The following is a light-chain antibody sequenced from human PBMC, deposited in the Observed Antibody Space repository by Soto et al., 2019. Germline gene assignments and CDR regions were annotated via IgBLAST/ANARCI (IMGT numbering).Light chain of an antibody. CDR1: SSDVGAYNY. V-gene: IGLV2-8*01. CDR3: SSYAGSNNFVV. Sequence: QLVLTQPPSASGSPGQSVTISCTGTSSDVGAYNYVSWYQQHPGKAPKLMIYEVSKRPSGVPDRFSGSKSGNTASLTVSGLQAEDEADYYCSSYAGSNNFVVFGGGTQLTVL. CDR2: EVS. J-gene: IGLJ2*01.